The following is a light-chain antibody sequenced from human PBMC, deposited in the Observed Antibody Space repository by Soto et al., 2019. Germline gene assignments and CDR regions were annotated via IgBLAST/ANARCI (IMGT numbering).Light chain of an antibody. V-gene: IGLV2-14*01. CDR3: SSYASRTTVV. CDR1: SSDVGGYNY. CDR2: EVS. Sequence: QSALTQPASVSGSPGQSITISCTGTSSDVGGYNYVSWYQQHPGKAPKLIIYEVSYRPSGVSDRFSGSKSGNTASLTISGLQAEDEADYYCSSYASRTTVVFGGGTKVTVL. J-gene: IGLJ2*01.